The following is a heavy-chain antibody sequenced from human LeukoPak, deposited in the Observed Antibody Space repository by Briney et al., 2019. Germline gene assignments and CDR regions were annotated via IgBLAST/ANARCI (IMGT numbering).Heavy chain of an antibody. CDR2: IYSSGNT. Sequence: SETLSLTCTVSGGSISTYYWTWIRQPPGKGLEWIGYIYSSGNTNYNPSLSSRVTISQDTSKNQFSLMLRSLPAADTAVYYCARRYTASPGERFDYWGQGILVTVSS. J-gene: IGHJ4*02. CDR3: ARRYTASPGERFDY. CDR1: GGSISTYY. D-gene: IGHD2-2*02. V-gene: IGHV4-59*08.